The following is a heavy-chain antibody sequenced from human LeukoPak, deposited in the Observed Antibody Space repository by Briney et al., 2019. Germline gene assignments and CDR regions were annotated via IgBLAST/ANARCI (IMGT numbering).Heavy chain of an antibody. CDR2: IYTGGST. V-gene: IGHV3-66*02. D-gene: IGHD2-2*01. Sequence: GGSLRLSCAASGFTVSSTYMIWVRQAPGKGLEGVSVIYTGGSTFYADSVKGRFTISRDTSTNTLYLQMTSLRGEDTAVYYCASQRAISRSAYGLDVWGQGTTVTVSS. CDR1: GFTVSSTY. CDR3: ASQRAISRSAYGLDV. J-gene: IGHJ6*02.